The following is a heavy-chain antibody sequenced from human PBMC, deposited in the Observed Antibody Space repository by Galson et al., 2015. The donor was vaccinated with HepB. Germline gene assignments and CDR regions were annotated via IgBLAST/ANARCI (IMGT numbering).Heavy chain of an antibody. V-gene: IGHV5-51*01. D-gene: IGHD4-17*01. CDR1: GYSFTSYW. CDR2: IYPGDSDT. CDR3: ARRGDSYGDYTAWFDP. Sequence: QSGAEVKEPGESLKISCKGSGYSFTSYWIGWVRQMPGKGLEWMGIIYPGDSDTRYSPSFQGQVTISADKSISTAYLQWSSLKASDTAIYYCARRGDSYGDYTAWFDPWGQGTLVTVSS. J-gene: IGHJ5*02.